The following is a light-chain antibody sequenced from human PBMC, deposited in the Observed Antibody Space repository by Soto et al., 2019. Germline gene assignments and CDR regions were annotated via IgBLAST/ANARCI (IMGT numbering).Light chain of an antibody. V-gene: IGKV3-15*01. CDR1: QSVSSN. Sequence: ETVMTQSPATLSASPGERATLSCRASQSVSSNVAWYQQKPGQAPRLLIYDASTRATGIPARFSGSGSGTEFTLTISSLQSEDFAVYHCHQHGGSPETFGQGTKVDIK. CDR2: DAS. CDR3: HQHGGSPET. J-gene: IGKJ1*01.